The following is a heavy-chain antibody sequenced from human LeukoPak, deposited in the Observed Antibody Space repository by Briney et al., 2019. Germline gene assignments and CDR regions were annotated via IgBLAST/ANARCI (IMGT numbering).Heavy chain of an antibody. CDR1: GYTFTGYY. J-gene: IGHJ4*02. D-gene: IGHD3-10*01. CDR3: ARDLETMVRGVTPGY. CDR2: INPDSGGT. Sequence: ASVKVSCKASGYTFTGYYMHWVRQAPGQGLEWMGWINPDSGGTNYAQKFQGRVTMTRDTSISTAYMELSRLRSDDTAVYYCARDLETMVRGVTPGYWGQGTLVTVSS. V-gene: IGHV1-2*02.